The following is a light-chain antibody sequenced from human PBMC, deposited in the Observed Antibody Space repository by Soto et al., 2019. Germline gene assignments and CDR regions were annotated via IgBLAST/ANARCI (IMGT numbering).Light chain of an antibody. V-gene: IGKV1-39*01. CDR1: QSISSY. Sequence: DIQLTQAPSSLSASVGDRDTITCRASQSISSYLNWYQQKPGKAPKLLIYAASSLQSGVPSRFSGSGSGTDFTLTISSLQPEDFATYYCQQSYSTPLTFGHGTKVDIK. CDR2: AAS. J-gene: IGKJ1*01. CDR3: QQSYSTPLT.